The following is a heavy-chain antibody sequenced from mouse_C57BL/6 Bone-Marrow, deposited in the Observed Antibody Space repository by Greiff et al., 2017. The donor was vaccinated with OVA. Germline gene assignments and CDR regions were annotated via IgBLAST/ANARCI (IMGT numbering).Heavy chain of an antibody. Sequence: EVQLQQSGAELVRPGASVKLSCTASGFNIKDDYMHWVKQRPEQGLEWIGWIDPENGDTEYASKFQGKATITADTSSNTAYLQLSSLTSEDTAVYYCTRGSRDWYFDVWGTGTTVTVSS. V-gene: IGHV14-4*01. CDR3: TRGSRDWYFDV. J-gene: IGHJ1*03. CDR2: IDPENGDT. CDR1: GFNIKDDY. D-gene: IGHD1-1*01.